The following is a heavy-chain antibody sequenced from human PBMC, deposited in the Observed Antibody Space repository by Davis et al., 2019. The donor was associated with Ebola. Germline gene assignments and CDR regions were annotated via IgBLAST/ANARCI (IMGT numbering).Heavy chain of an antibody. J-gene: IGHJ6*02. V-gene: IGHV3-30-3*01. CDR2: ISYDGSNK. D-gene: IGHD4-11*01. Sequence: GGSLRLSCAASGFTFSSYAMHWVRQAPGKGLEWVAVISYDGSNKYYADSVKGRFTISRDNSKNTLYLQMNSLRDEDTAVYYCARDLTRSNYYYYYYGMDVWGQGTTVTVSS. CDR3: ARDLTRSNYYYYYYGMDV. CDR1: GFTFSSYA.